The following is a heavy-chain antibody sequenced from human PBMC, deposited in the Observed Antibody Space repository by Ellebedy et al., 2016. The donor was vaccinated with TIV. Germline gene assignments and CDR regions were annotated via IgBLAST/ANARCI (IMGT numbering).Heavy chain of an antibody. V-gene: IGHV3-23*01. CDR3: AKVPYSYGYDY. J-gene: IGHJ4*02. CDR1: GFTFSSYW. CDR2: ISGSGGST. Sequence: GGSLRLSXAASGFTFSSYWMHWVRQAPGKGLEWVSAISGSGGSTYYADSVKGRFTISRDNSKNTLYLQMNSLRAEDTAVYYCAKVPYSYGYDYWGQGTLVTVSS. D-gene: IGHD5-18*01.